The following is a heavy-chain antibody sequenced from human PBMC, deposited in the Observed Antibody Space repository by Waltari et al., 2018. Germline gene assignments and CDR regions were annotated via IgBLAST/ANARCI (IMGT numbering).Heavy chain of an antibody. J-gene: IGHJ4*02. CDR1: GFTFSSYS. D-gene: IGHD3-10*01. V-gene: IGHV3-48*04. Sequence: EVQLVESGGGLVQPGGSLRLSCAASGFTFSSYSMNWVRQDPGKGLEWVSYISSSSSTIYYADSVKGRFTISRDNAKNSLYLQMNSLRAEDTAVYYCARDYYGLDYWGQGTLVTVSS. CDR3: ARDYYGLDY. CDR2: ISSSSSTI.